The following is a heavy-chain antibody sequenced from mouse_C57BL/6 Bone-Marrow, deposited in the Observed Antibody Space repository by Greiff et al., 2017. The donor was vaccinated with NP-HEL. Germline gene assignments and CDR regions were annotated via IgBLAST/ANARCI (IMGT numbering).Heavy chain of an antibody. V-gene: IGHV1-76*01. J-gene: IGHJ3*01. Sequence: QVQLKQSGAELVRPGASVKLSCTASGYTFTDYYINWVKQRPGQGLEWIARIYPGSGNTYSNEKFKGQATLTAETSSSTSYMQLSGLTSEDSAVYSCARVGSSGHGFFAYWGQGTLVTVSA. D-gene: IGHD3-2*02. CDR2: IYPGSGNT. CDR1: GYTFTDYY. CDR3: ARVGSSGHGFFAY.